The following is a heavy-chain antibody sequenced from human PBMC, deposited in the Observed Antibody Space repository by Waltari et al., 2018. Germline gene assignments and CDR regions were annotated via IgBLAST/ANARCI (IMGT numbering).Heavy chain of an antibody. Sequence: QVQLQQWGAGLLKPSETLSLTCAVYGGSFSGSYWSWIRQPPGPGLEWIGEINHSGSTNYNPSLKSRVTISVDTSKNQFSLKLSSVTAADTAVYYCARVHLRITIFGVVGDYFDYWGQGTLVTVSS. J-gene: IGHJ4*02. CDR1: GGSFSGSY. V-gene: IGHV4-34*01. CDR3: ARVHLRITIFGVVGDYFDY. CDR2: INHSGST. D-gene: IGHD3-3*01.